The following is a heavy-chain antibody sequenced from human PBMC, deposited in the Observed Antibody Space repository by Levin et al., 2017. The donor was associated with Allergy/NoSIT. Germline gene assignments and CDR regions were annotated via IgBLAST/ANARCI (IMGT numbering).Heavy chain of an antibody. J-gene: IGHJ3*02. Sequence: ASVKVSCKTSGYIFIGNYIHWVRQAPGQGLEWMGWINPNSGGARFSQKFQGRVTLSRDTSINTAYMDLSRLTFDDTAVYYCARGRSKVDGLDIWGQGTMVSVST. CDR2: INPNSGGA. D-gene: IGHD5-24*01. CDR3: ARGRSKVDGLDI. CDR1: GYIFIGNY. V-gene: IGHV1-2*02.